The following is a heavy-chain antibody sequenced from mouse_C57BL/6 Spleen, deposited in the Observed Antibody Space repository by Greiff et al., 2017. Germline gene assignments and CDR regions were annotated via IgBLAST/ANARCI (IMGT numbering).Heavy chain of an antibody. J-gene: IGHJ4*01. Sequence: VQLKESGPGLVKPSQTVFLTCTVTGISITTGNYRWSWIRQFPGNKLEWIGYIYYSGTITYNPSLTSRTTITRDTPKNQFFLEMNSLTAEDTATYYCARDMGSNYPYYAMDYWGQGTSVTVSS. V-gene: IGHV3-5*01. CDR2: IYYSGTI. CDR1: GISITTGNYR. D-gene: IGHD2-5*01. CDR3: ARDMGSNYPYYAMDY.